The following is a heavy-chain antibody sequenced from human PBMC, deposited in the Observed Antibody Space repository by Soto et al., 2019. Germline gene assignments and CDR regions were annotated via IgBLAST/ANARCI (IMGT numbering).Heavy chain of an antibody. D-gene: IGHD3-10*01. CDR1: GFTFSSYG. V-gene: IGHV3-30*18. CDR2: ISYDGSNK. CDR3: AKDILWFGELLHLAGGMDV. J-gene: IGHJ6*02. Sequence: GGSLRLSCAASGFTFSSYGMHWVRQAPGKGLEWVAVISYDGSNKYYADSVKGRFTISRDNSKNTLYLQMNSLRAEDTAVYYCAKDILWFGELLHLAGGMDVWGQGTTVTVSS.